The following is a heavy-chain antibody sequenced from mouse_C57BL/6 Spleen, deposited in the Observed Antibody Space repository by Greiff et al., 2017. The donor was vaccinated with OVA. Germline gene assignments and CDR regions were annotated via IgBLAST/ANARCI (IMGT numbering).Heavy chain of an antibody. V-gene: IGHV5-4*01. J-gene: IGHJ2*01. CDR3: AREESNCDYFDY. CDR1: GFTFSSYA. CDR2: LSDGGSYT. Sequence: EVQGVESGGGLVRPGGSLKLSCAASGFTFSSYAMSWVRQTPEKRLEWVATLSDGGSYTYYPDNVKGRFTISRDNAKNNLYLQMSHLKSEDTAMYYCAREESNCDYFDYWGQGTTLTVSS. D-gene: IGHD4-1*02.